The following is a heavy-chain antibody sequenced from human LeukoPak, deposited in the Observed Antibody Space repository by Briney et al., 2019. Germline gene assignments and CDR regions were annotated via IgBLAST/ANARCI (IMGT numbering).Heavy chain of an antibody. CDR2: ISLSGGAT. CDR3: ARELTAGNRLLGH. CDR1: GYTFTSYY. V-gene: IGHV1-46*01. Sequence: GASVKVSCKASGYTFTSYYIHWVRQAPGQGLEWMGIISLSGGATNYAQKFQGRVTMTRDTSTSTVHMELSRLRSEDTAMYYCARELTAGNRLLGHWGQGTLVTVSS. J-gene: IGHJ4*02. D-gene: IGHD1-14*01.